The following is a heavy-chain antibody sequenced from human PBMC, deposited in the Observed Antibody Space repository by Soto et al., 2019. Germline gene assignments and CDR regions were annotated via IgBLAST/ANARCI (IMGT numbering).Heavy chain of an antibody. CDR3: ARETRFYCGGDCADAFDI. D-gene: IGHD2-21*01. V-gene: IGHV4-4*02. J-gene: IGHJ3*02. Sequence: QVQLQESGPGLVKPSGTLSLTCAVSSGSISSSNWWSWVRQPPGKGREWIGEIYHSGSTNYNPSLKIRVTISVDKSKNQFSLKLSSVTAADTAVYYCARETRFYCGGDCADAFDIWGQGTMVTVSS. CDR2: IYHSGST. CDR1: SGSISSSNW.